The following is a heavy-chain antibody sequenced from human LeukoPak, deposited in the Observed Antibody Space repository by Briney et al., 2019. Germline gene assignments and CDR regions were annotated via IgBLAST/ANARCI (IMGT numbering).Heavy chain of an antibody. V-gene: IGHV3-30*18. CDR3: AKDVVPDSGWDLDY. CDR1: GFTFSSHG. CDR2: ISFDGNNK. D-gene: IGHD6-19*01. Sequence: GRSLRLSCAVSGFTFSSHGMHWVRQAPGKGLEWVAVISFDGNNKYYADSVKGRFTISRDNSKNTLYLQMSSLRTEDTAIYYCAKDVVPDSGWDLDYWGQGTLVTVSS. J-gene: IGHJ4*02.